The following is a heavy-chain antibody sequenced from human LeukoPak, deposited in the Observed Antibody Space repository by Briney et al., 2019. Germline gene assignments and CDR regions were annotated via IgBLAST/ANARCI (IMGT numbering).Heavy chain of an antibody. CDR2: NNPKSGGR. Sequence: ASVKVSCTASGYTFTDYYIHWVRQAPGQGLEWMGWNNPKSGGRSYAQKFQGRVTMTRDTSITTAYMELSRLRPEDTAVYYCARAFHPGEMATVEGWGQGTLVTVSS. J-gene: IGHJ4*02. V-gene: IGHV1-2*02. CDR1: GYTFTDYY. CDR3: ARAFHPGEMATVEG. D-gene: IGHD5-24*01.